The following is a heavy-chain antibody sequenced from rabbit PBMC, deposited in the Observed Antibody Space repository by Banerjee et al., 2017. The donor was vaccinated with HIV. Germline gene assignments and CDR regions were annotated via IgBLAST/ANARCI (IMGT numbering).Heavy chain of an antibody. CDR1: GFSFSSGYY. Sequence: QSLEESGGDLVKPGASLTLTCTASGFSFSSGYYMCWVRQAPGKGLEWIACIYAGSSGSTYYASWAKGRFTISKTSSTTVTLQMTSLTAADTATYFCARDGDYTTAFNLWGPGTLVTVS. CDR3: ARDGDYTTAFNL. D-gene: IGHD2-1*01. V-gene: IGHV1S40*01. J-gene: IGHJ4*01. CDR2: IYAGSSGST.